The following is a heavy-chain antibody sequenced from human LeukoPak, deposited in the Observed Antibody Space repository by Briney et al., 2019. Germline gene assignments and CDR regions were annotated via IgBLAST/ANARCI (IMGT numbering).Heavy chain of an antibody. Sequence: SETLSLTCTVSRGSISNAYWSWIRQPPGKGREWIGHFHDSEGTNYNPSLESRAATSVDTSKNQFSLMLTSVTAADTAVYYCARGDPSGRPGIGFDYWGQGTLVTVSS. D-gene: IGHD1-26*01. V-gene: IGHV4-59*01. CDR2: FHDSEGT. CDR1: RGSISNAY. CDR3: ARGDPSGRPGIGFDY. J-gene: IGHJ4*02.